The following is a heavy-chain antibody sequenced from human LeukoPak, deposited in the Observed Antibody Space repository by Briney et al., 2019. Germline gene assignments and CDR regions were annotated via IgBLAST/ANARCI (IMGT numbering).Heavy chain of an antibody. CDR2: INSDGSST. CDR1: GFTFSSYW. CDR3: ARPTGYSSGWYPWFDP. J-gene: IGHJ5*02. D-gene: IGHD6-19*01. V-gene: IGHV3-74*01. Sequence: GGSLRLSCAASGFTFSSYWMHWVRQAPGKGLVWVSRINSDGSSTSYADSVKGRFTISRDNAKNTLYLQMNSLRAEDTAVYYCARPTGYSSGWYPWFDPWGQGTLVTVSS.